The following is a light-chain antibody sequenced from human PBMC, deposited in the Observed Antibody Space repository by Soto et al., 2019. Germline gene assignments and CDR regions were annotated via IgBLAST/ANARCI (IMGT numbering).Light chain of an antibody. CDR1: QNIYSN. V-gene: IGKV3-20*01. CDR3: QQYGFSLIA. J-gene: IGKJ4*01. CDR2: GAS. Sequence: ILMTQSPASLSVSPGERATLSCRASQNIYSNIAWYQQKPGQAPRLLIYGASSRATGIPDRFSGSGSGTDYTLTISRLEPEDFAVYYCQQYGFSLIAFGGGTKVEI.